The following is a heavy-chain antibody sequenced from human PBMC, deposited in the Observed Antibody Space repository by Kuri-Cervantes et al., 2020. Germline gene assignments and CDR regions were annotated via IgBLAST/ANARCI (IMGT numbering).Heavy chain of an antibody. Sequence: GGSLRLSCAASKFTSSTYWMNWVRQAPGKGLEWVAIIKQDGSEKYYVDSVKGRFTISRDNAKNLLYLQMNSLRAEDTAVYYCATEGYGSGSYPTDYWGQGTLVTVSS. D-gene: IGHD3-10*01. CDR3: ATEGYGSGSYPTDY. V-gene: IGHV3-7*01. CDR2: IKQDGSEK. J-gene: IGHJ4*02. CDR1: KFTSSTYW.